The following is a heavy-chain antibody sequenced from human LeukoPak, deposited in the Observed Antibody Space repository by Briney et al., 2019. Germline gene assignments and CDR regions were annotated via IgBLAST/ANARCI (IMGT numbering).Heavy chain of an antibody. V-gene: IGHV4-38-2*02. J-gene: IGHJ6*03. Sequence: PSETLSLTCTVSGYSITSGYYWGWIRQPPGKGLEWIGSIYHSGSTYYNPSLKSRVTISVDTSKNQFSLKLSSVTAADTAVYYCARSPRYSNHHYYYYYYMDVWGKGTTVTVSS. CDR3: ARSPRYSNHHYYYYYYMDV. CDR2: IYHSGST. D-gene: IGHD4-11*01. CDR1: GYSITSGYY.